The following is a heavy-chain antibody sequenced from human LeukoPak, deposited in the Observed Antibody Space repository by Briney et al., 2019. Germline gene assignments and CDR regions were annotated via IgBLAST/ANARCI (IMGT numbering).Heavy chain of an antibody. V-gene: IGHV4-4*07. Sequence: SSETLSLTCNVSGGSISSYYWSWIRQPAGKGLEWIGRIYTSGNTNYNPSLKSRVTMSVDTSKNQFSLKLSSVTAAHTAIYYCARDSYYFGSGNYPFDYWGQGTLVTVSS. CDR2: IYTSGNT. CDR1: GGSISSYY. J-gene: IGHJ4*02. D-gene: IGHD3-10*01. CDR3: ARDSYYFGSGNYPFDY.